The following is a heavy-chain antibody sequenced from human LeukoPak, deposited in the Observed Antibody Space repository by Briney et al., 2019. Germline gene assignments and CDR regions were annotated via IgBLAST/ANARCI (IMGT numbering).Heavy chain of an antibody. CDR1: GFTFSSYW. Sequence: GGSLILSCAASGFTFSSYWMSWVRQAPGKGLEWVANIKQDGSEKYYVDSVKGRFTISRDNAKNSLYLQMNSLRAEDTAVYYCARTPNYDIFIGLNSHAFDIWGQGTMVTVSS. CDR3: ARTPNYDIFIGLNSHAFDI. J-gene: IGHJ3*02. CDR2: IKQDGSEK. D-gene: IGHD3-9*01. V-gene: IGHV3-7*01.